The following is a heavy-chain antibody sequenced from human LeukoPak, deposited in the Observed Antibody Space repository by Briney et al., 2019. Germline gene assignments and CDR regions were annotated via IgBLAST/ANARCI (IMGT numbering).Heavy chain of an antibody. Sequence: GASVKVSCKASGYTFTDYYMHWVRQAPGQGLEWMGWINPNSGGTNYAQKFQGRVTMTRDTPISTVYMEMSRLRSDDTAVYYCARESVPAVAARRGLNYWGQGTLVTVSS. V-gene: IGHV1-2*02. J-gene: IGHJ4*02. CDR3: ARESVPAVAARRGLNY. CDR1: GYTFTDYY. CDR2: INPNSGGT. D-gene: IGHD6-6*01.